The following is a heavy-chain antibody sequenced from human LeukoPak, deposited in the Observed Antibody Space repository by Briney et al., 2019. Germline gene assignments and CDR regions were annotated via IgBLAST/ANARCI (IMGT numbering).Heavy chain of an antibody. CDR1: GFTFSSYW. J-gene: IGHJ4*02. V-gene: IGHV3-7*03. CDR2: IKQDGSEK. D-gene: IGHD4-17*01. Sequence: GGSLRLSCAASGFTFSSYWLSWVRQAPGKGLEYVANIKQDGSEKYYVDSVQGRFTISRDNAKNSLYLQMNSLRAEDTAVYYCAREPRDYGDRYFDYWGQGTLVTVSS. CDR3: AREPRDYGDRYFDY.